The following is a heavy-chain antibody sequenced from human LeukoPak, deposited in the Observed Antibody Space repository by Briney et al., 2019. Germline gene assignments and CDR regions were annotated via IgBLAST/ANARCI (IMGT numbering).Heavy chain of an antibody. D-gene: IGHD1-26*01. V-gene: IGHV4-59*08. CDR1: GGSISSYY. Sequence: SETLSLTCTVSGGSISSYYWSWIRRPTGKGLEWSGYINYSGSTNYSPSLKSRLTISVDTSKNQFSLRLSSVTAADTAVYYCARRIGNTLFDYFYGLDVWGQGTTVTVSS. CDR2: INYSGST. CDR3: ARRIGNTLFDYFYGLDV. J-gene: IGHJ6*02.